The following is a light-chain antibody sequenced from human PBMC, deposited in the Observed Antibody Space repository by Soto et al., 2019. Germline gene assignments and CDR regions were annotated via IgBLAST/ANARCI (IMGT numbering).Light chain of an antibody. CDR2: AAS. V-gene: IGKV1-39*01. Sequence: DSQVIQFPSSLSASVGDRVTITCRASQSISSYLNWYQQKPGKAPKLLIYAASSLQSGVPSRFSGSGSGTDFTLTISSLQPEDFATYYCQQSYSTPSFGGGTKVDIK. CDR1: QSISSY. CDR3: QQSYSTPS. J-gene: IGKJ4*01.